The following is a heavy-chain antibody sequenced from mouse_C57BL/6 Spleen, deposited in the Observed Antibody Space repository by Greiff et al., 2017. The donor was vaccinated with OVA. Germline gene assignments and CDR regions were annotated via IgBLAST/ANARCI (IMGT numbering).Heavy chain of an antibody. CDR3: ARFPNGDGYYFDY. D-gene: IGHD4-1*01. CDR2: IYPGSGST. CDR1: GYTFTSYW. Sequence: VQLQQPGAELVKPGASVKMSCKASGYTFTSYWITWVKQRPGQGLEWLGDIYPGSGSTNYNEKFKSKATLTVDTSSSTAYMQLSSLTSEDSAVYYCARFPNGDGYYFDYWGQGTTLTVSS. V-gene: IGHV1-55*01. J-gene: IGHJ2*01.